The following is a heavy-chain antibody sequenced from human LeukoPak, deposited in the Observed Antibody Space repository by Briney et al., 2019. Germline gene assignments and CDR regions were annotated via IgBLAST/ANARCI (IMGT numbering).Heavy chain of an antibody. CDR2: TSGAGGST. CDR3: VRKGVTAAGWGTFDM. CDR1: GFTFNIYA. D-gene: IGHD4-11*01. J-gene: IGHJ3*02. V-gene: IGHV3-23*01. Sequence: SGGSLRLSCATSGFTFNIYAMSWIRQAPGKGLEWVSVTSGAGGSTYYADPVKARFTVSRDNSKNRLYLQMKSLRVDDTAVYYCVRKGVTAAGWGTFDMWGQGTMVTVSS.